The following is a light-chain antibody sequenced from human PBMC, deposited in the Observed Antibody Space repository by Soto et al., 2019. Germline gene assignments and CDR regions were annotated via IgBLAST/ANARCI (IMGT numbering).Light chain of an antibody. CDR1: SSDVGGYNY. CDR3: SSYTTTNTYV. J-gene: IGLJ1*01. CDR2: EVS. V-gene: IGLV2-14*01. Sequence: QPASVSGSPGQSITISCTGTSSDVGGYNYVSWSQQHPGKAPKLMIYEVSNRPSGVSNRFSGSKSGNTASLTISGLQAEDEADYYCSSYTTTNTYVFGTGTKATVL.